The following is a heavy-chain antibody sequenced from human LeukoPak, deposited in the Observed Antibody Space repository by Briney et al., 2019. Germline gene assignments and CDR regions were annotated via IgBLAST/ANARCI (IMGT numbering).Heavy chain of an antibody. CDR3: AKDLGSEGWKDWYFDL. Sequence: PGRSLRLSCAASGFTFDDYAMHWVRQAPGKGLEWASGISWNSGSIGYADSVKGRFTISRDNAKNSLYLQMNSLRAEDTALYYCAKDLGSEGWKDWYFDLWGRGTLVTVSS. CDR1: GFTFDDYA. J-gene: IGHJ2*01. CDR2: ISWNSGSI. D-gene: IGHD3-10*01. V-gene: IGHV3-9*01.